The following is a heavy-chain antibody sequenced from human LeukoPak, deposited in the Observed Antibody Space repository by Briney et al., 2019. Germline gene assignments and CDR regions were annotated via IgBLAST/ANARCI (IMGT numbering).Heavy chain of an antibody. J-gene: IGHJ6*03. CDR2: ISYDGGNK. CDR3: ARAHPRRSSSTYYYMDV. D-gene: IGHD6-6*01. CDR1: GFTFSSYG. Sequence: GGSLRLSCAASGFTFSSYGMHWVRQAPGKGLEWVAVISYDGGNKYYADSVKGRFTISRDNSKNTLYLQMNSLRAEDTAVYYCARAHPRRSSSTYYYMDVWGKGTTVTVSS. V-gene: IGHV3-30*03.